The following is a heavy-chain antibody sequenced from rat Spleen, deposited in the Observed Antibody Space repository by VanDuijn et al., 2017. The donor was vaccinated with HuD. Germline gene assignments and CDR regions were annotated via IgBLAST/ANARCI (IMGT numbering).Heavy chain of an antibody. Sequence: EVQLVESDGGLVQPGGSLKLSCEASGFTFSNYDMAWVRQVPTKGLEWVASISYDGGSTYYRDSVKGRFTISRDNAKSTQYLQMDSLRSEDTATYYCAREGASFDYWGQGVMVTVSS. CDR3: AREGASFDY. J-gene: IGHJ2*01. D-gene: IGHD3-1*01. CDR2: ISYDGGST. V-gene: IGHV5-20*01. CDR1: GFTFSNYD.